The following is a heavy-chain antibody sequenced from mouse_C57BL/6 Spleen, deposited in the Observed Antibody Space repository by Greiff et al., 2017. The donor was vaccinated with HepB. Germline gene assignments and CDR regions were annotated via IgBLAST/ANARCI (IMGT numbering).Heavy chain of an antibody. CDR3: ARDVYSNFDY. J-gene: IGHJ2*01. Sequence: DVHLVESGGGLVKPGGSLKLSCAASGFTFSSYAMSWVRQTPEKRLEWVATISDGGSYTYYPDNVKGRFTISRDNAKNNLYLQMSHLKSEDTAMYYCARDVYSNFDYWGQGTTLTVSS. CDR2: ISDGGSYT. CDR1: GFTFSSYA. D-gene: IGHD2-5*01. V-gene: IGHV5-4*01.